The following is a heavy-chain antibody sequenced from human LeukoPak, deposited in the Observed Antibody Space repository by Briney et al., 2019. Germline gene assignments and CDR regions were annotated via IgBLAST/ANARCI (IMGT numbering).Heavy chain of an antibody. D-gene: IGHD6-13*01. CDR1: GFTFSSYA. V-gene: IGHV3-23*01. CDR3: AKGVYSSSWYWDYYYYGMDV. Sequence: RSGGSLRLSCAASGFTFSSYAMSWVRQAPGKGLEWVSAISGSGCSTYYADSVKGRFTISRDNSKNTLYLQMNSLRAEDTAVYYCAKGVYSSSWYWDYYYYGMDVWGQGTTVTVSS. CDR2: ISGSGCST. J-gene: IGHJ6*02.